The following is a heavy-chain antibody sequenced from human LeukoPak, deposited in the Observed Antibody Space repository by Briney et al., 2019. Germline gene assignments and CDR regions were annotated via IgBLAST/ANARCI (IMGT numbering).Heavy chain of an antibody. Sequence: SETLSLTCTVSGGSISSYYWSWIRQPPGKGLEWIGYIYYSGSTNYNPSLKSRVTISVDTSKNQFSLKLSSVTAADTAVYYCARGLRGSYYFDYWGQGTLVTVSS. CDR2: IYYSGST. CDR1: GGSISSYY. CDR3: ARGLRGSYYFDY. D-gene: IGHD3-16*01. V-gene: IGHV4-59*01. J-gene: IGHJ4*02.